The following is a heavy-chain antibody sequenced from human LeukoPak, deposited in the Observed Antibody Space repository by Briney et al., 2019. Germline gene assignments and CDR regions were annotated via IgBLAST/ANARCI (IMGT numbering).Heavy chain of an antibody. J-gene: IGHJ4*02. V-gene: IGHV4-59*01. CDR1: GGSISSYY. Sequence: SETLSLTCTVSGGSISSYYWSWIRQPPGKGLEWIGYIYYSGSTNYNPSLKSRVTISVDTSKNQFSLKLSSVTAADTAVYYCASTTITIFGVVTLGDYWGQGTLVTVSS. CDR2: IYYSGST. D-gene: IGHD3-3*01. CDR3: ASTTITIFGVVTLGDY.